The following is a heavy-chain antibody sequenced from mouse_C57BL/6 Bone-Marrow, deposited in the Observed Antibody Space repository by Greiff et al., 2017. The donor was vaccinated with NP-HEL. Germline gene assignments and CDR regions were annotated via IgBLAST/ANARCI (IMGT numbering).Heavy chain of an antibody. V-gene: IGHV2-2*01. Sequence: QVQLKQSGPGLVQPSQSLSITCTVSGFSLTSYGVHWVRQSPGKGLEWLGVIWSGGSTDYNAAFISRLSISKDNSKSQVFFKMNSLQADDTAIYYCARKDGFYSNYGECAMDYWGQGTSVTVSS. CDR1: GFSLTSYG. CDR3: ARKDGFYSNYGECAMDY. J-gene: IGHJ4*01. D-gene: IGHD2-5*01. CDR2: IWSGGST.